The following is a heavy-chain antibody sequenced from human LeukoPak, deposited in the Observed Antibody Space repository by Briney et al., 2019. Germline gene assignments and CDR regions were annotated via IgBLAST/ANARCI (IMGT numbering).Heavy chain of an antibody. V-gene: IGHV3-23*01. CDR3: AKSAGVATIYFDS. Sequence: GGSLRLSCTASGFAFGSYAMAWVRQAPGKGLEGVAAIGSDYDRVHEDSVRGRFTISRDNSKSTLYLQMDNLRAEDTAVYFCAKSAGVATIYFDSWGQGALVTVSS. CDR2: IGSDYDR. D-gene: IGHD5-12*01. CDR1: GFAFGSYA. J-gene: IGHJ4*02.